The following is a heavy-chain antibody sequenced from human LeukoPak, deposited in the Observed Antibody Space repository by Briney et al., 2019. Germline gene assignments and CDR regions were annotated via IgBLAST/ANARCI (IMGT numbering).Heavy chain of an antibody. J-gene: IGHJ4*02. Sequence: GASVKVSCKASGYTFTSYYMHWVRQAPGQGLEWMGIINPRGGSTSYAQKFQGRVTMTRDTSTSTVYMELSSLRSEDTAVYYCARANLGASYHDSSGYYYLSPFDYWGQGTLVTVSS. D-gene: IGHD3-22*01. V-gene: IGHV1-46*01. CDR3: ARANLGASYHDSSGYYYLSPFDY. CDR1: GYTFTSYY. CDR2: INPRGGST.